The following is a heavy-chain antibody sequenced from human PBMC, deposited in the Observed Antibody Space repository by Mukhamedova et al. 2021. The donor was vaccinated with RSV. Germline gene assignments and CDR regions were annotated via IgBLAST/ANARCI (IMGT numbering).Heavy chain of an antibody. J-gene: IGHJ3*02. Sequence: GKGLEWVALIWYDATVEYYADSVQGRFTISRDNFNNILYLQMDNLTPEDTAVYYCSRDRRLGGVLDVAGTDAFDIWGQGTMGTV. V-gene: IGHV3-33*01. CDR2: IWYDATVE. CDR3: SRDRRLGGVLDVAGTDAFDI. D-gene: IGHD6-19*01.